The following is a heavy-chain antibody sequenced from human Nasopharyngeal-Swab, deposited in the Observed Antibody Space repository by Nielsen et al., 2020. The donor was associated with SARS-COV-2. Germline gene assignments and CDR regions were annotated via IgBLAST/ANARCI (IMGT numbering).Heavy chain of an antibody. CDR1: GGSISSGSYY. CDR2: IYTSGST. J-gene: IGHJ4*02. D-gene: IGHD6-13*01. CDR3: AREGSSWYKFDY. V-gene: IGHV4-61*02. Sequence: SCTVSGGSISSGSYYWSWIRQPAGKGLEWIGRIYTSGSTNYNPSLKSRVTISVDTSKNQFSLKLSSVTAADTAVYYCAREGSSWYKFDYWGQGTLVTVSS.